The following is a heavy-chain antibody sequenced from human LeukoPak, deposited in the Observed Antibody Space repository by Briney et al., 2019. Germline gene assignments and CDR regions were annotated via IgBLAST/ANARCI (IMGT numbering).Heavy chain of an antibody. CDR1: GFTFSGSA. CDR2: IRSTANGYAT. V-gene: IGHV3-73*01. CDR3: ARVQREYYYDSSGIMGN. Sequence: GGSLRLSCAASGFTFSGSALHWVRQASGKGLEWVGRIRSTANGYATAYAASVKGRFTISRDDSKNTAYLQMDSLKTEDTAVYYCARVQREYYYDSSGIMGNWGQGTLVTVSS. J-gene: IGHJ4*02. D-gene: IGHD3-22*01.